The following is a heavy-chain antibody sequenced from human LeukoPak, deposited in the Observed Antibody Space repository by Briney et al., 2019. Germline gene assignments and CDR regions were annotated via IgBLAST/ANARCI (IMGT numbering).Heavy chain of an antibody. J-gene: IGHJ4*02. CDR1: GGSISTYY. D-gene: IGHD2-15*01. V-gene: IGHV4-59*08. CDR2: ISYIGST. CDR3: ARRHRDCSGDSCFLLDY. Sequence: SETLSLTCTASGGSISTYYWSWIRQPPGKGLEWIGYISYIGSTKYNPSLKSRVTMSVDKSKNQFSLKLSSVTAADTAMYYCARRHRDCSGDSCFLLDYWGQGTLVTVSS.